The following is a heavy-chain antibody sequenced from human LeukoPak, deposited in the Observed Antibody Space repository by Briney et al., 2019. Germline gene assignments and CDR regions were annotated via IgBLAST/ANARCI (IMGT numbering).Heavy chain of an antibody. CDR1: GFTSSSYW. D-gene: IGHD6-13*01. CDR2: IKKDGSEK. CDR3: ARGLYSSTTYYFDY. J-gene: IGHJ4*02. Sequence: GGSLRLSCAASGFTSSSYWMSWVRQAPGKGLEWVANIKKDGSEKYYVDSVKGRFAISRDNAKNSLYLQMNSLRAEDTAVYFCARGLYSSTTYYFDYWGQGTLVTVSS. V-gene: IGHV3-7*03.